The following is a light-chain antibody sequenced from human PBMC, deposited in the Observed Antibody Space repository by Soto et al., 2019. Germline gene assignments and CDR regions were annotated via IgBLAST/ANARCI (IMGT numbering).Light chain of an antibody. V-gene: IGKV3-15*01. CDR2: GAS. CDR1: QSVSSN. CDR3: QQYNNWPPWT. Sequence: EIVMTQSPANLSVSPGERATLSCRASQSVSSNLAWYQQKPGQSPRLLIYGASTMATGIPARCSGSGSGTEFTLTISSLQSEDVVVYYCQQYNNWPPWTCGQGTKVEIK. J-gene: IGKJ1*01.